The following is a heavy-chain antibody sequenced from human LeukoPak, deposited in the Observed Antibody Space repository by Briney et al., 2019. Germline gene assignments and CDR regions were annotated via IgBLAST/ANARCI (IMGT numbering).Heavy chain of an antibody. CDR2: SGSGGST. D-gene: IGHD2-15*01. J-gene: IGHJ4*02. V-gene: IGHV3-23*01. Sequence: PGGSLRLSCAASGFTFSSYGMTWVRQVPGKGLEWVSASGSGGSTYYADSVKGRFTISRDNSKNTLYLQMNSLRAEDTAVYYCAKDGRYCSGGSCYSNFDYWGQGTLVTVSS. CDR3: AKDGRYCSGGSCYSNFDY. CDR1: GFTFSSYG.